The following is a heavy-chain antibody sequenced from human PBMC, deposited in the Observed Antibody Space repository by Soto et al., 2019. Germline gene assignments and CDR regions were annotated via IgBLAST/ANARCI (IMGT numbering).Heavy chain of an antibody. D-gene: IGHD2-2*01. Sequence: AGGSLRLSCAASGFTFSSYAMSWVRQAPGKGLEWVSAISGSGGSTYYPDSVKGRFTISRDNSKNTLYLQMSSLRAEDTAVYYCAKHIVVVPAAGDYFDYWXQGTLVTVSS. CDR3: AKHIVVVPAAGDYFDY. CDR1: GFTFSSYA. CDR2: ISGSGGST. J-gene: IGHJ4*02. V-gene: IGHV3-23*01.